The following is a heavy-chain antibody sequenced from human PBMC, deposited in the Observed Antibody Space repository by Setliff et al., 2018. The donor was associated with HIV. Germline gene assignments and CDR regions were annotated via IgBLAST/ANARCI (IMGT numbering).Heavy chain of an antibody. Sequence: ASVKVSCKASGYNFRYYGISWVRQATGQGLEWMGRLTPHSGDTISADRFQGRLVMTTNTSTTTAFMELSSLRSDDTALYFCARGWGLWFGQLSILPLDPWGQGTLVTVSS. CDR3: ARGWGLWFGQLSILPLDP. CDR2: LTPHSGDT. V-gene: IGHV1-8*02. D-gene: IGHD3-10*01. J-gene: IGHJ5*02. CDR1: GYNFRYYG.